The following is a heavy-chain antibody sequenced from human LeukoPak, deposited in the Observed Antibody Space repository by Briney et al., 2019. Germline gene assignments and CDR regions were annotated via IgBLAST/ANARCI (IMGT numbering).Heavy chain of an antibody. J-gene: IGHJ4*02. CDR1: GFTFSSFP. Sequence: GGSLRLSCAASGFTFSSFPIHWVRQAPGKGLEWVALISYDGSNKYYADSVKGRFTISRDNSKSTLYLQMNSLRAEDTAVYYCARDRDNSGSYAYYFDYWGQGTRVTVSS. D-gene: IGHD3-22*01. V-gene: IGHV3-30-3*01. CDR2: ISYDGSNK. CDR3: ARDRDNSGSYAYYFDY.